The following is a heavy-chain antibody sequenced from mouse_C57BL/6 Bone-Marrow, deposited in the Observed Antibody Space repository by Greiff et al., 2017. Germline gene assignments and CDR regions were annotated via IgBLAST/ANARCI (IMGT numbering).Heavy chain of an antibody. J-gene: IGHJ2*01. CDR1: GFNIKDYY. D-gene: IGHD1-1*01. CDR2: IDPEDGDT. CDR3: ARGTVVATRVDY. V-gene: IGHV14-1*01. Sequence: VQLKESGAELVRPGASVKLSCTASGFNIKDYYMHWVKQRPEQGLEWIGRIDPEDGDTEYAPKFQGKATMTADTSSNTAYLQLSSLTSEDTAVYYCARGTVVATRVDYWGQGTTLTVSS.